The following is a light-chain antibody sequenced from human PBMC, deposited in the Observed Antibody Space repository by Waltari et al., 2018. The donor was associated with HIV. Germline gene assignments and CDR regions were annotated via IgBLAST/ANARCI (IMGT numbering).Light chain of an antibody. Sequence: PGEPASISCRSSQSLLHSNGYNYLDWYLQKPGQSPQLLIYLGSNRASGVPDRFSGSGSGTDFTLKISRVEAEDVGVYYCMQALQTPMYTFGQGTKLEIK. CDR3: MQALQTPMYT. CDR2: LGS. CDR1: QSLLHSNGYNY. V-gene: IGKV2-28*01. J-gene: IGKJ2*01.